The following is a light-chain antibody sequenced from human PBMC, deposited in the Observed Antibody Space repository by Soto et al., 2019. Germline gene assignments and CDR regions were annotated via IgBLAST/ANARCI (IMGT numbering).Light chain of an antibody. Sequence: QSVLTQSPSASASLGASVKLTCTLSSGHSSYAIAWHQQQPEKGPRYLMKLNSDGSHSKGDGIPDRFSGSSSGAERYLTSSSPQSEDEADYYCQTWGTRMPGVFGGGTKLTVL. CDR1: SGHSSYA. CDR2: LNSDGSH. J-gene: IGLJ3*02. V-gene: IGLV4-69*01. CDR3: QTWGTRMPGV.